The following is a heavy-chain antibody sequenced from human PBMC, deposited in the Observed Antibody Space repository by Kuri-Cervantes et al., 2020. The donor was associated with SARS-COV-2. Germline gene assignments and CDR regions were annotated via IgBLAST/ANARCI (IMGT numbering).Heavy chain of an antibody. V-gene: IGHV3-66*04. CDR3: ARQTYYYDSSGYPVFDY. J-gene: IGHJ4*02. CDR1: GFTVSSNY. CDR2: IYSGGTI. Sequence: GGSLRLSCAASGFTVSSNYMNWVRQAPGKGLEWVSVIYSGGTIYYADSVKGRFTISRDNAKNSLYLQMNSLRAEDTAVYYCARQTYYYDSSGYPVFDYWGQGTLVTVSS. D-gene: IGHD3-22*01.